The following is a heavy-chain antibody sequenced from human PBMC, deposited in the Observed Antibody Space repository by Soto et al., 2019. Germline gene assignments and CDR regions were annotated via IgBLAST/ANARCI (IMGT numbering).Heavy chain of an antibody. Sequence: QLQLQESGPGLVKPSETLSLTCTVSGGSISSSSYYWGWIRQPPGKGLEWIGRIYYSGSTYYNPSLKSRVTISVDTSKNQFSLKLSSVTAADTAVYYCARDHYGDYVNWYFDLWGRGTLVTVSS. J-gene: IGHJ2*01. CDR3: ARDHYGDYVNWYFDL. CDR2: IYYSGST. D-gene: IGHD4-17*01. CDR1: GGSISSSSYY. V-gene: IGHV4-39*01.